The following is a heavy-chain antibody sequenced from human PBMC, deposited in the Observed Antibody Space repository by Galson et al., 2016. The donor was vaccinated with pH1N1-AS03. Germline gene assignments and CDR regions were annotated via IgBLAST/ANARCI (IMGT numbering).Heavy chain of an antibody. CDR3: ARDYIVEATRGAGTFDV. D-gene: IGHD1-26*01. Sequence: SLRLSCAASGFIFSSYAMHWVRQAPGKGLEWVAVISSAGSNKYYEDSVKGRFTISSDSSKNTLYLQMNSLRPEDTDMYYCARDYIVEATRGAGTFDVWGHGTMVTVSS. CDR2: ISSAGSNK. CDR1: GFIFSSYA. V-gene: IGHV3-30-3*01. J-gene: IGHJ3*01.